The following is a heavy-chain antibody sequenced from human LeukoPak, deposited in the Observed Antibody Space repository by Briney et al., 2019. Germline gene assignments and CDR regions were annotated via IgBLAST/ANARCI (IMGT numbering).Heavy chain of an antibody. CDR3: ARGMGVLRYFDWLLPSHYFDY. D-gene: IGHD3-9*01. V-gene: IGHV4-39*01. CDR1: GGSISSSSYY. J-gene: IGHJ4*02. CDR2: IYYSGST. Sequence: SETLSLTCTVSGGSISSSSYYWGWIRQPPGKGLEWIGSIYYSGSTYYNPSLKSRVTISVDTSKNQFSLKLGSVTAADTAVYYCARGMGVLRYFDWLLPSHYFDYWGQGTLVTVSS.